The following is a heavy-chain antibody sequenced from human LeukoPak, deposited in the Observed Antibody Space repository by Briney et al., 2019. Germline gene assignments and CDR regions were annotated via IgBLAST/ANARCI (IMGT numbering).Heavy chain of an antibody. Sequence: PSETLSLTCAVYGGSFSGYYWSWIRQPPGKGLEWIGEINHSGSTNYNPSLKSRVTISVDTSKNQFSLKLSSVTAADTAVYYCARVFSYYDILTGSDMDVWGQGTTVTVSS. V-gene: IGHV4-34*01. CDR3: ARVFSYYDILTGSDMDV. D-gene: IGHD3-9*01. CDR1: GGSFSGYY. J-gene: IGHJ6*02. CDR2: INHSGST.